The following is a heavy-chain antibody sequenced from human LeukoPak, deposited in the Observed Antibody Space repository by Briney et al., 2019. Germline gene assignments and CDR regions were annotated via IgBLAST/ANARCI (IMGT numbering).Heavy chain of an antibody. D-gene: IGHD3-10*01. V-gene: IGHV4-59*10. CDR1: GGSFSDYY. Sequence: PSETLSLTCAVYGGSFSDYYWSWIRQPAGKGLEWIGRIYTSGSTNYNPSLKSRVTISVDTSKNQFSLKLSSVTAADTAVYYCARAPTMVRGVLFDYWGQGTLVTVSS. J-gene: IGHJ4*02. CDR2: IYTSGST. CDR3: ARAPTMVRGVLFDY.